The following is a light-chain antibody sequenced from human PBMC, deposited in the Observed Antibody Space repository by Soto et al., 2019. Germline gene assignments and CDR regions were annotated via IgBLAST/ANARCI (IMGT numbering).Light chain of an antibody. CDR3: QQYGGSPPWT. V-gene: IGKV3D-20*01. CDR2: DAS. CDR1: QSVNSGF. Sequence: EIVLTQSPATLSLSPGDVTTLSCCANQSVNSGFLTWYQQKPGLAPRLLIYDASTRATGIPDRFSGSGSGTDFTLTISRLETEDFAVYYCQQYGGSPPWTFGQGTTVEIK. J-gene: IGKJ1*01.